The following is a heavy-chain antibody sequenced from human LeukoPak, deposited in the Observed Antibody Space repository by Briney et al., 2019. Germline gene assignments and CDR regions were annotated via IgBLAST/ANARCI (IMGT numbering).Heavy chain of an antibody. CDR3: ARVVRYNWNDGWFDP. CDR2: INHSGST. CDR1: GGSFSGYY. D-gene: IGHD1-1*01. Sequence: SETLSLTCAVYGGSFSGYYWSWIRQPPGKGLEWIGEINHSGSTNYNPSLKSRVTISVDTSKNQFSLKLSSVTAADTAVYYCARVVRYNWNDGWFDPWGQGTLVTVSS. V-gene: IGHV4-34*01. J-gene: IGHJ5*02.